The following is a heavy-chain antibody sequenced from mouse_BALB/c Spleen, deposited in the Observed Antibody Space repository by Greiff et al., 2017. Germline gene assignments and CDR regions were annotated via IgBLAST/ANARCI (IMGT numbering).Heavy chain of an antibody. CDR1: GYTFTDYN. D-gene: IGHD1-2*01. CDR3: ARPSHYYEEAWFAD. J-gene: IGHJ3*01. CDR2: IYPYNGGT. Sequence: EVQLQESGPELVKPGASVKISCKASGYTFTDYNMPWVKQSHGKSLEWIGYIYPYNGGTGYNQKFKSKATLTVDNSSSTAYMELRSLTSEDSAVYYCARPSHYYEEAWFADWGQGTLVTVSA. V-gene: IGHV1S29*02.